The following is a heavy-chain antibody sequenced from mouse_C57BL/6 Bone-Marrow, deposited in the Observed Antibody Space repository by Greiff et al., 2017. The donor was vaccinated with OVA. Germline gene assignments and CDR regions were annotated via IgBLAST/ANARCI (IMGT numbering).Heavy chain of an antibody. V-gene: IGHV1-80*01. CDR1: GYAFSSYW. D-gene: IGHD1-1*01. CDR2: IYPGDGDT. Sequence: VKLQQSGAELVKPGASVKISCKASGYAFSSYWMNWVKQRPGKGLEWIGQIYPGDGDTNYNGKFKGKATLTADKSSSTAYMQLSSLTSEDSAVYFGASLITTVGATLHYWYFDVWGTGTTVTVSS. CDR3: ASLITTVGATLHYWYFDV. J-gene: IGHJ1*03.